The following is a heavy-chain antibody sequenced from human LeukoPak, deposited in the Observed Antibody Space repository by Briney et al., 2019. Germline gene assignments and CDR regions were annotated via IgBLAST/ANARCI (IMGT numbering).Heavy chain of an antibody. Sequence: QTLSLTCTVSGGSISSGGYYWSWIRQHPGKGLEWIGSIYYSGSTNYNPSLQGRVTISLDTSRNQFSLKLSSVTAADTAVYYCASGDNDPLFDYWGQGTLVTVSS. V-gene: IGHV4-31*03. D-gene: IGHD1-1*01. CDR2: IYYSGST. CDR3: ASGDNDPLFDY. J-gene: IGHJ4*02. CDR1: GGSISSGGYY.